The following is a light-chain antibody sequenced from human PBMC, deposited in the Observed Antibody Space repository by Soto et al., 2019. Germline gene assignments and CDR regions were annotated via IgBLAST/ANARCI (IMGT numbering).Light chain of an antibody. J-gene: IGKJ1*01. CDR2: KAS. CDR3: LQYNCHPWT. CDR1: QSISSW. V-gene: IGKV1-5*03. Sequence: DIQMTQSPSTLSASVGDRVTITCRASQSISSWLAWYQHKPGKAPKLLIYKASSLESGVPSRFSGSGSGTEYTLTISTLQHQRFASTFCLQYNCHPWTFGQGTKVEIK.